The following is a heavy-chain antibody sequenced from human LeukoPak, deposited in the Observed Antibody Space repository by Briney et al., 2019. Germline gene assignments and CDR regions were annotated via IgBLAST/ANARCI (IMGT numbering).Heavy chain of an antibody. D-gene: IGHD3-10*01. V-gene: IGHV3-21*04. Sequence: KPGGSLRLSCAASGFTFSSYSMNWVRQAPGKGLEWVSSISSSSSYIYYADSVKGRFTISRDNAKNSLYLQMNSLRVEDTAVYYCARGPPTRYMVRGVIDYWGQGTLVTVSS. J-gene: IGHJ4*02. CDR1: GFTFSSYS. CDR3: ARGPPTRYMVRGVIDY. CDR2: ISSSSSYI.